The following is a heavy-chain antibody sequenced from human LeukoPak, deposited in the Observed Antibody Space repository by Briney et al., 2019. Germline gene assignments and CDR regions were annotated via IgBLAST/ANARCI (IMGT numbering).Heavy chain of an antibody. CDR3: ARVGSGYDFFDY. D-gene: IGHD3/OR15-3a*01. V-gene: IGHV4-4*07. J-gene: IGHJ4*02. Sequence: SDTLSLTCTVSGGAIRGYYWSWIRQPAGKGLEWLGRVYSSGSTKYNPSLESRVTMSVDTSKNQFSLKLNFVTAADTAVYYCARVGSGYDFFDYWGQGTLVTVSS. CDR2: VYSSGST. CDR1: GGAIRGYY.